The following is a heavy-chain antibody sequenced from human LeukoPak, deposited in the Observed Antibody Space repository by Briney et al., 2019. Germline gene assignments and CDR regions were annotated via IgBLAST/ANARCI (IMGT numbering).Heavy chain of an antibody. Sequence: QPGRSLRLSCAASGFPFSSYAMHWVRQAPGKGLEWVAVISYDGSNKYYADSVKGRFTISRDNSKNTLYLQMNSLRAEDTAVYYCARDRGQQLVGWFDPWGQGTLVTVSS. D-gene: IGHD6-6*01. CDR3: ARDRGQQLVGWFDP. CDR1: GFPFSSYA. J-gene: IGHJ5*02. CDR2: ISYDGSNK. V-gene: IGHV3-30-3*01.